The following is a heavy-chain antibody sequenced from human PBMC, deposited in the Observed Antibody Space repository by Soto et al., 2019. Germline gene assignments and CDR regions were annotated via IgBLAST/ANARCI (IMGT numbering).Heavy chain of an antibody. CDR1: GGSVSSGSYY. V-gene: IGHV4-61*01. Sequence: SETLSLTCTVSGGSVSSGSYYWSWIRQPPGKGLEWIGYIYYSGSTNYNPSLKSRVTISVDTSKNQFSLKLSSVTAADTAVYYCARELRLVIPPHYYYYGTDVWGQGTTVTVSS. D-gene: IGHD3-9*01. CDR2: IYYSGST. J-gene: IGHJ6*02. CDR3: ARELRLVIPPHYYYYGTDV.